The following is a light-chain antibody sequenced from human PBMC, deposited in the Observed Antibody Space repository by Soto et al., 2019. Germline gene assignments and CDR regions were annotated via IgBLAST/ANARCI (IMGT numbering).Light chain of an antibody. Sequence: KVVTQSRATLSVSPGERATLSCRASQSISSNLDRYQQKPGQAPRLLIYGASTRATGIPVRFSGSGSGKEFTLTISSLQSEDFAVYYCQQYNTWPPTWTFGQGTKVDIK. V-gene: IGKV3-15*01. J-gene: IGKJ1*01. CDR3: QQYNTWPPTWT. CDR2: GAS. CDR1: QSISSN.